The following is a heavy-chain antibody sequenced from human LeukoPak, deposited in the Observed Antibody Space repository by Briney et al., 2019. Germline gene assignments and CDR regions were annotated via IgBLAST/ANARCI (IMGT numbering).Heavy chain of an antibody. J-gene: IGHJ4*02. CDR2: IRKDAGKT. CDR3: ARVRLGEISGWYIFDD. V-gene: IGHV3-30*02. D-gene: IGHD6-19*01. Sequence: GGSLRLSCSASGFTLSSYGFQWVRQAPGKGLEGMAFIRKDAGKTYYADSVKGRFSISRDISKNTLYLQMNSLRAEDTAVYYCARVRLGEISGWYIFDDWGQGTLVTVSS. CDR1: GFTLSSYG.